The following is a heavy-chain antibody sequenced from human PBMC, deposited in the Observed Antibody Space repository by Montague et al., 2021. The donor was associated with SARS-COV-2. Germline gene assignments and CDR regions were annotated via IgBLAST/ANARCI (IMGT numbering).Heavy chain of an antibody. CDR2: VYYSRSS. CDR3: ERDPAPSGSGTFYDY. Sequence: SETLSLTCTVSGDSVSHGFWTWIRQPPGKGLEWIGYVYYSRSSSYNPSLRRRVSIAVDTSKNQFSLRLSPVTAADTAIYYCERDPAPSGSGTFYDYWGQGTLVAVSS. J-gene: IGHJ4*02. CDR1: GDSVSHGF. V-gene: IGHV4-59*02. D-gene: IGHD1-26*01.